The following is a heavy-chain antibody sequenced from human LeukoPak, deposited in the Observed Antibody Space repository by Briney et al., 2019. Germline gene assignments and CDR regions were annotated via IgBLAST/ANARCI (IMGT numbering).Heavy chain of an antibody. CDR3: AREAGTTGNYYYYHYYYMDV. J-gene: IGHJ6*03. CDR2: INPSGGST. D-gene: IGHD3-22*01. Sequence: ASVKVSCKASGYTFTSYYMHWVRQAPGQGLEWMGIINPSGGSTSYAQKFQGRVTMTRDMSTSTVYMELSSLRSEDTAVYYCAREAGTTGNYYYYHYYYMDVWGKGTTVTVSS. V-gene: IGHV1-46*01. CDR1: GYTFTSYY.